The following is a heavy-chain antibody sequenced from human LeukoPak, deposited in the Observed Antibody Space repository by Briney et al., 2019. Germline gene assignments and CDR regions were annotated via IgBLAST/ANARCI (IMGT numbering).Heavy chain of an antibody. J-gene: IGHJ6*03. D-gene: IGHD6-13*01. CDR3: ARDPYSSSWYKNYYYYYMDV. Sequence: GASVKVSCKASGYTFTSYDINWVRQATGQGREWMGWMNPNSGNTGYAQKFQGRVTMTRNTSISTAYMELSSLRSEDTAVYYCARDPYSSSWYKNYYYYYMDVWGKGTTVTVSS. CDR2: MNPNSGNT. V-gene: IGHV1-8*01. CDR1: GYTFTSYD.